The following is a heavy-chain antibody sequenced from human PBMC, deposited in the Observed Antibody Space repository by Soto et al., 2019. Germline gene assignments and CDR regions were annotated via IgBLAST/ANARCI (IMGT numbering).Heavy chain of an antibody. Sequence: PGGSLRLSCAASGFTFSSYAMHWVRQAPGKGLEGVAVISYDGSNKYYADSVKGRFTISRDNSKNTLYLQMNSLRAEDTAVYYCAREAPLGGFWHWGQGTLVTVSS. CDR1: GFTFSSYA. J-gene: IGHJ4*02. V-gene: IGHV3-30-3*01. D-gene: IGHD3-3*01. CDR2: ISYDGSNK. CDR3: AREAPLGGFWH.